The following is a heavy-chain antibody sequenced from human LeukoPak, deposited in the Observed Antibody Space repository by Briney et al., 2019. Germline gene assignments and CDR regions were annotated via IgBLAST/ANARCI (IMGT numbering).Heavy chain of an antibody. Sequence: SVKVSCKASGGTFSFYAINWVRQAPGQGLEWMGRIIPIPGMANYAQKFQGRVTITADSSTSTAYMEVGSLRSEDTAVYYCARAVVVARGLMAYFDYWGQGTLVTVSS. D-gene: IGHD3-10*01. CDR2: IIPIPGMA. CDR3: ARAVVVARGLMAYFDY. CDR1: GGTFSFYA. V-gene: IGHV1-69*04. J-gene: IGHJ4*02.